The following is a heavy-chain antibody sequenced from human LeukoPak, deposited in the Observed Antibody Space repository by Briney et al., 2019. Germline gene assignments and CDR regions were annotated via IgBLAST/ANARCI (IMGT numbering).Heavy chain of an antibody. V-gene: IGHV3-23*01. J-gene: IGHJ4*02. CDR3: AKERSSGVYRLFDY. D-gene: IGHD3-22*01. Sequence: GGSLRLSCAASGFTFSTYAMNWVRQAPGKGLEWVSGISGSGDNTYYTDSVKGRFTISRDNSKYTLYLQMNSLRAEDTAVYYCAKERSSGVYRLFDYWGQGTLVTVSS. CDR1: GFTFSTYA. CDR2: ISGSGDNT.